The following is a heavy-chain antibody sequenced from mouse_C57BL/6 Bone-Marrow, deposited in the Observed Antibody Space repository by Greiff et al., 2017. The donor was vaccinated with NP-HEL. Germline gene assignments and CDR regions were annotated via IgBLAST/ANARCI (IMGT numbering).Heavy chain of an antibody. Sequence: QVQLQQPGAELVRPGSSVKLSCKASGYTFTSYWMHWVKQRPIQGLEWIGNIDPSDSETHYNQKFKDKATLTVDKSSSTAYMQLSSLTSEDSAVYYCARVVDGYYGYWGQGTTLTVSS. CDR1: GYTFTSYW. CDR3: ARVVDGYYGY. D-gene: IGHD2-3*01. J-gene: IGHJ2*01. V-gene: IGHV1-52*01. CDR2: IDPSDSET.